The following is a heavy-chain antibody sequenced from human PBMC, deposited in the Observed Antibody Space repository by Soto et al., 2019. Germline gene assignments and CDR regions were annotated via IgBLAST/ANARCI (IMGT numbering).Heavy chain of an antibody. V-gene: IGHV3-23*01. Sequence: EVQLLESGGGLVQPGRSLRLSCAASGVTFSSYGMTWVRQAPGKVLEWVSFSSATGAGTYYADSVKGRFTISRDNSKNTLYLQMTSLRADDTAVYYCAKDRRAGGNYGFYSDFWGQGALVIVSS. J-gene: IGHJ4*02. CDR2: SSATGAGT. CDR3: AKDRRAGGNYGFYSDF. CDR1: GVTFSSYG. D-gene: IGHD1-7*01.